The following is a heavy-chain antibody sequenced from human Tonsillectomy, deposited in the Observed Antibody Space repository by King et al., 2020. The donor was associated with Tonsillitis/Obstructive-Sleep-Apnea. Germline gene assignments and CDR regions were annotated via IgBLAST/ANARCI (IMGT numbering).Heavy chain of an antibody. V-gene: IGHV5-51*01. D-gene: IGHD6-19*01. CDR3: ARLGMAVAATFPSPDY. CDR1: GYSFTSYW. J-gene: IGHJ4*02. Sequence: QLVQSGAEVKKPGESLKISCKGSGYSFTSYWIAWVRQMPGKGLEWMGIIYPGDSDTRNSPSFQGPVTISADKSISTAYLQWSSLKASDTAMYYCARLGMAVAATFPSPDYWGQGTLVTVSS. CDR2: IYPGDSDT.